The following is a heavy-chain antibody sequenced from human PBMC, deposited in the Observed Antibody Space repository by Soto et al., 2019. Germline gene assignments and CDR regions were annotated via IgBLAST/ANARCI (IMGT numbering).Heavy chain of an antibody. V-gene: IGHV3-21*01. Sequence: AGGSLRLSCAASGFTFSSYSMNWVRQAPGKGLEWVSSISSSSSYIYYADSVKGRFTISRDNAKNSLYLQMNSLRAEDTAVYYCARDLGPSHMITFGGVIAPPDYWGQGTLVTVSS. J-gene: IGHJ4*02. CDR3: ARDLGPSHMITFGGVIAPPDY. CDR1: GFTFSSYS. D-gene: IGHD3-16*02. CDR2: ISSSSSYI.